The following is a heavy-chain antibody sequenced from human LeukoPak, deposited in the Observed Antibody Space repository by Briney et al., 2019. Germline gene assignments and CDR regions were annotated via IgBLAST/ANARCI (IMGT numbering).Heavy chain of an antibody. V-gene: IGHV3-48*01. CDR3: ARDWYGTGRNWFDP. J-gene: IGHJ5*02. D-gene: IGHD3/OR15-3a*01. CDR1: GFTLSTYA. CDR2: ISSGSRDI. Sequence: GGSLRLSCVTSGFTLSTYAMSWVRQAPGKGLEWVSYISSGSRDIFYAASVKGRFTISRDDAKNSLYLQMNSLRADDTAVYYCARDWYGTGRNWFDPWGQGTLVTVSS.